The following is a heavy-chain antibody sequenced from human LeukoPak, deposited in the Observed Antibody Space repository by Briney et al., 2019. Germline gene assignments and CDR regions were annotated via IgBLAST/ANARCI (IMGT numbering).Heavy chain of an antibody. J-gene: IGHJ6*03. CDR1: GGSISSYY. D-gene: IGHD2-2*01. V-gene: IGHV4-4*07. CDR2: TYTSGTT. Sequence: SETLSLTCTVSGGSISSYYWSWMRPPAGKELEWIGRTYTSGTTNSNTSLKSRVTMSVDTSKSQVSLKLRSVAVADTAVYYCAGGVVVPAAPGEHYYYYMDVWGKGTTVTVSS. CDR3: AGGVVVPAAPGEHYYYYMDV.